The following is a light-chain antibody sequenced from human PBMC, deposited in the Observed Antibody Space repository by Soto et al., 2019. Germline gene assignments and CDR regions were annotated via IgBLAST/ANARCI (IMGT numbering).Light chain of an antibody. V-gene: IGKV3-20*01. CDR3: QQYGSSPRT. CDR2: GAS. J-gene: IGKJ5*01. CDR1: QSISSNY. Sequence: DIVMTQSPGTLSLSPGERATLSCRASQSISSNYLAWYQQKPGQSPRLLIYGASSRATGIPDRFSGRGSGTDFTLTISRLEPEDFAVYYCQQYGSSPRTFGQGTRLEIK.